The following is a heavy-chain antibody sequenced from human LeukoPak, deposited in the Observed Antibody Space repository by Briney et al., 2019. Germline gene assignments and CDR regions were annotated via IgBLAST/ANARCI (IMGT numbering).Heavy chain of an antibody. D-gene: IGHD6-13*01. CDR1: GGSVSSYS. Sequence: KPSETLSLTCTVSGGSVSSYSWSWIRQPPGKGLEWIGYIYYSGSTNYNPSLKSRVTISVVTSKNQFSLRLSSVTAADTAVYYCARDRGSSWYYTMDVWGQGTTVIVSS. V-gene: IGHV4-59*02. CDR2: IYYSGST. CDR3: ARDRGSSWYYTMDV. J-gene: IGHJ6*02.